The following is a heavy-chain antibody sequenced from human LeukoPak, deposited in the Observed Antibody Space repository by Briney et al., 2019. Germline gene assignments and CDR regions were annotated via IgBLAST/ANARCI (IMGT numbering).Heavy chain of an antibody. D-gene: IGHD3-22*01. CDR1: GGTFSSYA. Sequence: GASVKVSCKASGGTFSSYAMSWVRQAPGKGLEWVSAISGSGGSTYYADSVKGRFTISRDNSKNTLYLQMNSLRAEDTAVYYCAKVGSYYDSSGYYGVDWFDPWGQGTLVTVSS. CDR3: AKVGSYYDSSGYYGVDWFDP. J-gene: IGHJ5*02. V-gene: IGHV3-23*01. CDR2: ISGSGGST.